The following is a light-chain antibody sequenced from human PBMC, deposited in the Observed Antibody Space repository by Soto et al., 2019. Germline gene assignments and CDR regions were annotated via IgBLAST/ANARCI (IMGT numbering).Light chain of an antibody. CDR3: SSYASTGTLYV. V-gene: IGLV2-14*01. J-gene: IGLJ1*01. CDR2: EVS. Sequence: RPPSVAVSPGQSVTISCTGTISDVGGFNYVSWYQQHPDKATKLMIFEVSNRPSGVSNRFYGSKSGKKASLTISGLQAEDAAHYYCSSYASTGTLYVFGTGTKVTVI. CDR1: ISDVGGFNY.